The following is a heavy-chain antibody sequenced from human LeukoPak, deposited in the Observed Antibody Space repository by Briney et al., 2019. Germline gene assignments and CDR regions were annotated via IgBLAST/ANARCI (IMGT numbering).Heavy chain of an antibody. D-gene: IGHD3-9*01. J-gene: IGHJ4*02. CDR2: ISYDGSNK. V-gene: IGHV3-30-3*02. CDR3: AKQRLGLRGYFDY. Sequence: GGSLRLSCAASGFTFSSYAMHWVRQAPGKGLEWVAVISYDGSNKYYADSVKGRFTISRDNSKNTLYLQMNSLRAEDTAIYYCAKQRLGLRGYFDYWGQGTLVTVSS. CDR1: GFTFSSYA.